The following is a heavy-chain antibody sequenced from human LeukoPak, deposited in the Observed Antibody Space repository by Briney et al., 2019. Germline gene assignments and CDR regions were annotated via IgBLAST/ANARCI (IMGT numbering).Heavy chain of an antibody. J-gene: IGHJ3*02. Sequence: GGSLRLSCTASGFTFSTYWMSWVRQAPGKGLEWVANTREDGSEKYYADSVKGRFTISRDNSKNTLYLQMNSLRAEDTAVYFCARERPIYTGYDFDAFDMWGQGIMVTVSS. CDR2: TREDGSEK. V-gene: IGHV3-7*03. CDR1: GFTFSTYW. D-gene: IGHD5-12*01. CDR3: ARERPIYTGYDFDAFDM.